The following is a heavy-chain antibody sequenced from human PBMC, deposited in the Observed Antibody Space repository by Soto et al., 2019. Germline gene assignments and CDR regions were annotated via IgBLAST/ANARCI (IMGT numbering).Heavy chain of an antibody. D-gene: IGHD2-15*01. CDR3: ASPSFCSGGSCYHYYYGMDV. CDR1: GYSFTSYW. Sequence: GKSLRISCTXSGYSFTSYWINWVRPMPVKGLEWMGRIDPSDSYTNYSPSFQGHVTISADKSISTAYLQWSSLKASDTAMYYCASPSFCSGGSCYHYYYGMDVWGQGTTVTAP. V-gene: IGHV5-10-1*01. J-gene: IGHJ6*02. CDR2: IDPSDSYT.